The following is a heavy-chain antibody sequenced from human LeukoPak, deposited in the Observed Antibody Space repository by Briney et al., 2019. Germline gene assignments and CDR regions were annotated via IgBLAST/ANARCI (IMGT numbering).Heavy chain of an antibody. J-gene: IGHJ4*02. V-gene: IGHV4-61*08. Sequence: SETLSLTCTVSGGSVSSGGYYWSWIRQPPGKGLEWIGYIYYSGSTNYNPSLKSRVTISVDTSKNQFSLKLSSVTAADTAVYYCARGYYDILTGYGLFDYWGQGTLVTVSS. CDR1: GGSVSSGGYY. CDR3: ARGYYDILTGYGLFDY. CDR2: IYYSGST. D-gene: IGHD3-9*01.